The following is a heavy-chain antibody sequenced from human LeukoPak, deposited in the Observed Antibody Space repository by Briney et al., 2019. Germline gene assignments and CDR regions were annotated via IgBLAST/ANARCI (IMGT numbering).Heavy chain of an antibody. V-gene: IGHV3-23*01. D-gene: IGHD3-16*01. CDR3: AKGAEIDL. Sequence: GRSLRLSCTASGFTFCDYAMNWVRQAPGKGLEWVSAVTGPGDTKYYADSVKGRFFMSREDSKTTVYLQMNSLRAEDTAIYYCAKGAEIDLWGQGTLVTVSS. CDR2: VTGPGDTK. J-gene: IGHJ5*02. CDR1: GFTFCDYA.